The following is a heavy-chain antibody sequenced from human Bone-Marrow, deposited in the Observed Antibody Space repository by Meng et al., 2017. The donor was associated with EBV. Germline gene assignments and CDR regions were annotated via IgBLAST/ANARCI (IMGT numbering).Heavy chain of an antibody. Sequence: VQLVQSVAEGKKSVASVKSSCKASGGNLRISAISWLRQAPGQGLEWMGGFLPILGAPNYAQRFQDRVTITADESTSTGYMELSSLRSDDTAVYYCARESGRGYSSDYWGQGTLVTVSS. J-gene: IGHJ4*02. CDR1: GGNLRISA. CDR2: FLPILGAP. D-gene: IGHD5-18*01. V-gene: IGHV1-69*01. CDR3: ARESGRGYSSDY.